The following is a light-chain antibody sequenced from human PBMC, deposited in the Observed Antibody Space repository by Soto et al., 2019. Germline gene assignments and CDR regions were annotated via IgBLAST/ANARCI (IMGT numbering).Light chain of an antibody. V-gene: IGKV1-27*01. Sequence: DIQMTQSPSALAASVGDRVTSTCRASQGISNYLSWYQQKPGKVPKLLIYAASILQSGVLSRFSGSGSGTDFTLIISSLQPEDVATYYCQKYNSAPRTFGQGTKGDIK. CDR3: QKYNSAPRT. J-gene: IGKJ1*01. CDR1: QGISNY. CDR2: AAS.